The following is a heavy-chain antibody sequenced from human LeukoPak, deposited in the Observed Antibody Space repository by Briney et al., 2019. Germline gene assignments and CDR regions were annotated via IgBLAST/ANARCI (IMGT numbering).Heavy chain of an antibody. D-gene: IGHD3-16*01. CDR2: TNLHGTTV. Sequence: GGSLRLSCAVSGLSFSNYWMHWVRQAPGKGLVWVARTNLHGTTVDYADSVRGRFTISRDNAKNTLVLQMNSLRVEDTAVYYCASAYTYVRLGDHWGQGTLVTVSS. CDR1: GLSFSNYW. J-gene: IGHJ4*02. V-gene: IGHV3-74*01. CDR3: ASAYTYVRLGDH.